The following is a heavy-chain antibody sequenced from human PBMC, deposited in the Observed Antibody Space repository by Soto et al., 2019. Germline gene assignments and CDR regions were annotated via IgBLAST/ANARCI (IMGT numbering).Heavy chain of an antibody. J-gene: IGHJ5*02. V-gene: IGHV3-7*01. CDR1: GFTFSSYW. D-gene: IGHD6-19*01. CDR2: IKQDGSEK. Sequence: GGSLRLSCAASGFTFSSYWMSWVRQAPGKGLEWVANIKQDGSEKYYVDSVKGRFTISRDNAKNSLYLQMNSLRAEDTAVYYCAREKPTEQWLASVVWFDPWGQGTLATVAS. CDR3: AREKPTEQWLASVVWFDP.